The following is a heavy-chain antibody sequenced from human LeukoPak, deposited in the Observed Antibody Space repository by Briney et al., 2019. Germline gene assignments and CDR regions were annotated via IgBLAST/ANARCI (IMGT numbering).Heavy chain of an antibody. J-gene: IGHJ5*02. D-gene: IGHD6-25*01. CDR3: ASGSASLGSWFDP. Sequence: SETLSLTCTVSGGSISSSSYYWGWIRQPPGKGLEWIGSIYYSGSTYYNPSLKSRVTISVDTSKNQFSLKLSSVTAADTAVYYCASGSASLGSWFDPWGQGTLVTVSS. V-gene: IGHV4-39*01. CDR1: GGSISSSSYY. CDR2: IYYSGST.